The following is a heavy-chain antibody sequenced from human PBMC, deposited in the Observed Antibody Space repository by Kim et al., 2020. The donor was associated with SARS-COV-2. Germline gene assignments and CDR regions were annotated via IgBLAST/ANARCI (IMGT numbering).Heavy chain of an antibody. CDR3: ARDLAAGRQTNAFNY. Sequence: GGSLRLSCAASGFNFNIFAIHWVRQAPGKGLEWVALIWYDGSHKYYADSVKGRFTISRDNSKNTLHLEMNSLRVEDTALYYCARDLAAGRQTNAFNYWG. CDR1: GFNFNIFA. V-gene: IGHV3-33*01. J-gene: IGHJ4*01. CDR2: IWYDGSHK. D-gene: IGHD6-13*01.